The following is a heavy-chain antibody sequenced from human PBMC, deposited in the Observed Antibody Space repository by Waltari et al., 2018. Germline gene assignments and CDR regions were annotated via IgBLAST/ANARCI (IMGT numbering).Heavy chain of an antibody. J-gene: IGHJ6*03. V-gene: IGHV4-34*01. CDR2: INHSVST. D-gene: IGHD2-8*01. Sequence: QVQLQQWGAGLLKPSETLSLTCAVYGGSFSGYYWSWIRQPPGKGLEWIGEINHSVSTNYNPSLKSRVTISVDTSKNQFSLKLSSVTAADTAVYYCARGGPIVLMVYAQRYYYMDVWGKGTTVTVSS. CDR1: GGSFSGYY. CDR3: ARGGPIVLMVYAQRYYYMDV.